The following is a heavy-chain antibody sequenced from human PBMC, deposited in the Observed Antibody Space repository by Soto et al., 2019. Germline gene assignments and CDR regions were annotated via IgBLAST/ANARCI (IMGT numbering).Heavy chain of an antibody. V-gene: IGHV1-18*04. CDR1: GYTFTSYG. J-gene: IGHJ4*02. Sequence: ASVKVSCKASGYTFTSYGISWVRQAPGQGLEWMGWISAYNGNTNYAQKLQGRVTMTTDTSTSTAYMELRSPRSDDTAVYYCARDSAYYDFWSGYPNWGQGTLVTVSS. D-gene: IGHD3-3*01. CDR2: ISAYNGNT. CDR3: ARDSAYYDFWSGYPN.